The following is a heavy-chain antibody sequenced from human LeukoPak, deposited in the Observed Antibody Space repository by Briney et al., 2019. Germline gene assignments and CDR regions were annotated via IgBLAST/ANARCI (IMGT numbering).Heavy chain of an antibody. CDR1: GYSFTRYC. D-gene: IGHD1-26*01. CDR3: GMSGDRVPLQDDVFDV. V-gene: IGHV5-51*01. Sequence: GESLKISCKVSGYSFTRYCIGWVRQMPGKGLGWMGLIYPGDSGPTYSPSFQGQVTISVDKSINTAYLQWSSLQASDTAMYYCGMSGDRVPLQDDVFDVWGQGTMVTVST. CDR2: IYPGDSGP. J-gene: IGHJ3*01.